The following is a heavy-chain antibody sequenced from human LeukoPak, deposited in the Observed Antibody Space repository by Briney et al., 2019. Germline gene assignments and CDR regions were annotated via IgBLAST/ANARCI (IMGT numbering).Heavy chain of an antibody. V-gene: IGHV3-15*01. CDR1: GFTFSNAW. Sequence: GGSLRLSCAASGFTFSNAWMSWVRQAPGKGLEWVGRIKSKTDGGTTDYAAPVKGRFTISRDDSKNTLYLQMNSLKTEDAAVYYCTTAYWGDYYFDYWGQGTLVTVSS. CDR2: IKSKTDGGTT. J-gene: IGHJ4*02. CDR3: TTAYWGDYYFDY. D-gene: IGHD7-27*01.